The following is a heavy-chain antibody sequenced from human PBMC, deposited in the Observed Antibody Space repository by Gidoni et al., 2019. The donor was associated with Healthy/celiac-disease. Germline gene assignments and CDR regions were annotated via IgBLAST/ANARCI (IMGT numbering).Heavy chain of an antibody. D-gene: IGHD3-10*01. CDR3: AKSVSMVRGVISGMDV. Sequence: EVQLLESGGGLVQPGGSLRRSCAASGFTFSSYAMSWVRQAPGEGLAWVSAISGSGGSTYYADSVKGRFTISRDNSKNTLYLQMNSLRAEDTAVYYCAKSVSMVRGVISGMDVWGQGTTVTVSS. CDR2: ISGSGGST. J-gene: IGHJ6*02. V-gene: IGHV3-23*01. CDR1: GFTFSSYA.